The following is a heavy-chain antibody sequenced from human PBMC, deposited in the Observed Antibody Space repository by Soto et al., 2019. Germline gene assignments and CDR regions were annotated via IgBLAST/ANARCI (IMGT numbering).Heavy chain of an antibody. CDR3: ARGGGLTIFGGGWFDP. J-gene: IGHJ5*02. V-gene: IGHV4-59*01. D-gene: IGHD3-3*01. CDR1: GGSISCYY. CDR2: VFYSGTT. Sequence: SETLSLTCTVSGGSISCYYWNWIRQPPGKGVEWIGYVFYSGTTHYNPSFESRVTMSVDTSKKQFSLKLNSVTAADTAVYYCARGGGLTIFGGGWFDPWGQGTLVTVSS.